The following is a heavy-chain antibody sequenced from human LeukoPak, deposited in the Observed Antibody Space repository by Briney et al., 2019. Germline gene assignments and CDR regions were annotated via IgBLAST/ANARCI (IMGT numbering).Heavy chain of an antibody. CDR1: GGSISSDY. D-gene: IGHD3-10*01. CDR2: IYYSGST. CDR3: ARYHYASGSFDY. J-gene: IGHJ4*02. V-gene: IGHV4-59*01. Sequence: SETLSLTCTVSGGSISSDYWSWIRQPPGKGLEWIGNIYYSGSTDYSPSLKSRVTISVDTSKNQISLRLSSVTAGDTAVYYCARYHYASGSFDYWGQGTLVTVSS.